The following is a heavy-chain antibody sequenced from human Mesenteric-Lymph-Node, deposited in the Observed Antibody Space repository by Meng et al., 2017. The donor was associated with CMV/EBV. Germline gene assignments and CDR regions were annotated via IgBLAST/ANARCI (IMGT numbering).Heavy chain of an antibody. D-gene: IGHD3-10*01. V-gene: IGHV3-49*04. CDR1: GFTFGDYA. Sequence: GSLRLSCTASGFTFGDYAMSWVRQAPGKGLEWVGFIRSKAYGGTTEYAASVKGRFTISRDDSKSIAYLQMNSLKTEDTAVYYCTRDTELGDAFDIWGQGTMVTVSS. J-gene: IGHJ3*02. CDR3: TRDTELGDAFDI. CDR2: IRSKAYGGTT.